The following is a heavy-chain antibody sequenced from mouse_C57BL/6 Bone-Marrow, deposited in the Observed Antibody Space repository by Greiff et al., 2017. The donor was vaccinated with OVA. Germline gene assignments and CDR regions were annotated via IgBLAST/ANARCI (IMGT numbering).Heavy chain of an antibody. V-gene: IGHV6-3*01. Sequence: EVKLMESGGGLVQPGGSMKLSCVASGFTFSNYWMNWVRQSPEKGLEWVAQIRLKSDNYATHYAESVKGRFTISRDDSKSSVYLQMNNLRAEDTGIYYCTDGLYDYEHAMDYWGQGTSVTVSS. J-gene: IGHJ4*01. D-gene: IGHD2-4*01. CDR3: TDGLYDYEHAMDY. CDR2: IRLKSDNYAT. CDR1: GFTFSNYW.